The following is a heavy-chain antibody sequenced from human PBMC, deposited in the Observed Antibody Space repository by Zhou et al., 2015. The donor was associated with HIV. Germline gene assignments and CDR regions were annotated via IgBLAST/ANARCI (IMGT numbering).Heavy chain of an antibody. CDR2: ISWNSNTR. CDR3: ARDRTPTFRGWYFDL. V-gene: IGHV3-48*04. D-gene: IGHD3-16*01. Sequence: VQLVESGGGVVQPGTSLRLSCAASGFSFSSHGFHWVRQAPGKGLEWVSGISWNSNTRAYADSVKGRFTISRDNAKSTLYLQMNSLTAEDTAVYYCARDRTPTFRGWYFDLWGRGTLVTVSS. CDR1: GFSFSSHG. J-gene: IGHJ2*01.